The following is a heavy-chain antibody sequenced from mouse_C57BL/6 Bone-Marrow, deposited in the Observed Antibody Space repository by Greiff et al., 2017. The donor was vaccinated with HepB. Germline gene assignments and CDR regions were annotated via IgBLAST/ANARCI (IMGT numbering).Heavy chain of an antibody. CDR2: INPSNGGT. J-gene: IGHJ2*01. CDR1: GYTFTSYW. CDR3: ARVQQGPHFDC. V-gene: IGHV1-53*01. Sequence: QVQLQQPGTELVKPGASVKLSCKASGYTFTSYWMHWVKQRPGQGLEWIVNINPSNGGTNYNGKFKSKATLTVDNSSSTSYVQLSSLTSEDAAVYYGARVQQGPHFDCWGQGTTHTVSS. D-gene: IGHD6-1*01.